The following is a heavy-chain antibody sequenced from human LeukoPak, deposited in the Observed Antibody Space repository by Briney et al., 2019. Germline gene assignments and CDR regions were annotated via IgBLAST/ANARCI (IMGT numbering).Heavy chain of an antibody. CDR1: GFTFRDAA. D-gene: IGHD1-26*01. CDR3: AKDMELAS. Sequence: GGSLRLSCAASGFTFRDAAMTWVRQAPGKGLEWVSLISSSGANAYYADSVKGRFTISRDNSKNTLCLQMNNLRGEDTAEYYCAKDMELASWGQGTLVTVSS. V-gene: IGHV3-23*01. J-gene: IGHJ5*02. CDR2: ISSSGANA.